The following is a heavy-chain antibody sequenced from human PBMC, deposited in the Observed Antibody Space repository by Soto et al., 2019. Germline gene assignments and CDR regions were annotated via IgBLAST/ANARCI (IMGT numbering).Heavy chain of an antibody. V-gene: IGHV1-69*13. CDR1: GGTFSSYA. D-gene: IGHD4-17*01. CDR2: IIPIFGTA. CDR3: AIPSSPANDYGEDWFDP. Sequence: SVKVSCKASGGTFSSYAISWVRQAPGQGLEWMGGIIPIFGTANYAQKFQGRVTITADESTSTAYMELSSLRSEDTAVYYCAIPSSPANDYGEDWFDPWGQGTLVTVSS. J-gene: IGHJ5*02.